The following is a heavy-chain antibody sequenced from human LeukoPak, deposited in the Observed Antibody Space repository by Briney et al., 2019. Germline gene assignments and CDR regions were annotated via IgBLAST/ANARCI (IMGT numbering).Heavy chain of an antibody. Sequence: ASVKVSCKASGGTFSSCAISWVRQAPGQGLEWMGRIIPILGIANYAQKFQGRVTITADKSTSTAYMELSSLRSEDTAVYYCAREDTYTNWFDPWGQGTLVTVSS. CDR2: IIPILGIA. CDR1: GGTFSSCA. V-gene: IGHV1-69*04. D-gene: IGHD1-1*01. CDR3: AREDTYTNWFDP. J-gene: IGHJ5*02.